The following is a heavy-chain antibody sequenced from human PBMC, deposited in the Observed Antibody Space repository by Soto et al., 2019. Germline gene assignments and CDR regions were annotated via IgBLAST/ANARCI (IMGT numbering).Heavy chain of an antibody. CDR1: GDSITSNVYF. J-gene: IGHJ4*02. CDR3: ARHFSVDYFDY. CDR2: IYYGGTT. Sequence: SDTLCLTWTVYGDSITSNVYFWAWIRQPPGKGLEWIGSIYYGGTTYYNPSLKSRVTISVDRSKNQFSLKLSSVTAADTAVYYCARHFSVDYFDYWGQGALVTVSS. V-gene: IGHV4-39*01.